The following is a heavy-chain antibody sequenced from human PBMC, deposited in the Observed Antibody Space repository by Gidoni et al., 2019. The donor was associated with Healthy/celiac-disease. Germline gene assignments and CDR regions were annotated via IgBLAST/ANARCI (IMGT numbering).Heavy chain of an antibody. Sequence: QVQLVQSAAEVMKPGSSVKLSRLASAGSFSSYPISWVRQAPGQGLEWMAGIIPIFGTAEYEQKFQGRVTITADESTSTVYMELSSLRSEDTAVYYCARSQYCSGGSCYFPGYNWFDPWGQGTLVTVSS. V-gene: IGHV1-69*01. J-gene: IGHJ5*02. CDR3: ARSQYCSGGSCYFPGYNWFDP. CDR1: AGSFSSYP. CDR2: IIPIFGTA. D-gene: IGHD2-15*01.